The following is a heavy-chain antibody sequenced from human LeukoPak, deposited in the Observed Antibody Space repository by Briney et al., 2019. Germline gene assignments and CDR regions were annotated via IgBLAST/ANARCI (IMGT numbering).Heavy chain of an antibody. V-gene: IGHV3-21*01. D-gene: IGHD3-22*01. CDR3: ARAPYYYDSSGYPY. J-gene: IGHJ4*02. CDR1: GFTFSSYA. Sequence: GGSLRLSCAASGFTFSSYAMTWVRQAPGKGLEWVSTISSSGYSTYYADSVKGRFTISRDNAKNSLYLQMNSLRAEDTAVYYCARAPYYYDSSGYPYWGQGTLVTVSS. CDR2: ISSSGYST.